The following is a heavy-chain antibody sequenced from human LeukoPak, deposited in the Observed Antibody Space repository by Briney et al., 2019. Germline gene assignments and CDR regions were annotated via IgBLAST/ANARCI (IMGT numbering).Heavy chain of an antibody. CDR3: ARDRESSPWELLLDY. CDR2: MNPNSGNT. Sequence: ASVKVSCKASGYTFTSYDINWVRQATGQGLEWMGWMNPNSGNTGYAQKFQGRVTMTRNTSISTAYMELSSLRSDDTALYYCARDRESSPWELLLDYWGQGILVTVSS. V-gene: IGHV1-8*01. D-gene: IGHD1-26*01. J-gene: IGHJ4*02. CDR1: GYTFTSYD.